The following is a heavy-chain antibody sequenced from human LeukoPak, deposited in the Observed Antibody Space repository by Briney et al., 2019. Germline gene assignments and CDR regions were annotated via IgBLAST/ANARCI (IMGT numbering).Heavy chain of an antibody. CDR1: GFTFSSYA. J-gene: IGHJ4*02. D-gene: IGHD2-8*01. V-gene: IGHV3-30*04. CDR3: AREGGLTVEPVFDY. CDR2: ISYDGSNK. Sequence: GRSLRLSCAASGFTFSSYAMHWVRQAPGKGLEWVAVISYDGSNKYYADSVKGRFTISRDNSKNTLYLQMNSLRAEDTAVYYCAREGGLTVEPVFDYWGQGTPVTVSS.